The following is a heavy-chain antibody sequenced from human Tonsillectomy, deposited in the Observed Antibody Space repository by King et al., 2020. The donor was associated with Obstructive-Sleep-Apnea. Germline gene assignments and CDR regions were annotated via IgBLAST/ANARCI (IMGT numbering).Heavy chain of an antibody. Sequence: QLVQSGDEVKKPGASVKVSFKASNYTFTSFGISGVRQAPGQGLEWMGGINAYNGNTNFAQKFQARVTLTRDTSTGTAYMELRSLRSDDTAVYYCAREEWARFDYWGQGTLVIVSS. V-gene: IGHV1-18*04. CDR3: AREEWARFDY. D-gene: IGHD1-26*01. J-gene: IGHJ4*02. CDR1: NYTFTSFG. CDR2: INAYNGNT.